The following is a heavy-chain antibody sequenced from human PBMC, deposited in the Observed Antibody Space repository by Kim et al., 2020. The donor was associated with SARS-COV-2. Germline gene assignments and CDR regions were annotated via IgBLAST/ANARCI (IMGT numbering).Heavy chain of an antibody. CDR1: GGSISSYY. V-gene: IGHV4-59*01. Sequence: SETLSLTCTVSGGSISSYYWSWIRQPPGKGLEWIGYIYYSGSTNYNPSLKSRVTISVDTSKNQFSLKLSSVTAADTAVYYCARQGQWLTPSSFYYYYGMDVWGQGTTVTVSS. J-gene: IGHJ6*02. D-gene: IGHD6-19*01. CDR2: IYYSGST. CDR3: ARQGQWLTPSSFYYYYGMDV.